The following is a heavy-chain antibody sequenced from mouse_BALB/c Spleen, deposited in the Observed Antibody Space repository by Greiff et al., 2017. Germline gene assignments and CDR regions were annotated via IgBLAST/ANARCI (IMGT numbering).Heavy chain of an antibody. CDR1: GFTFSDYY. CDR2: ISDGGSYT. J-gene: IGHJ4*01. CDR3: ARDYYGSSHPFYAMDY. D-gene: IGHD1-1*01. Sequence: EVKLVESGGGLVKPGGSLKLSCAASGFTFSDYYMYWVRQTPEKRLEWVATISDGGSYTYYPDSVKGRFTISRDNAKNNLYLQMSSLKSEDTAMYYCARDYYGSSHPFYAMDYWGQGTSVTVSS. V-gene: IGHV5-4*02.